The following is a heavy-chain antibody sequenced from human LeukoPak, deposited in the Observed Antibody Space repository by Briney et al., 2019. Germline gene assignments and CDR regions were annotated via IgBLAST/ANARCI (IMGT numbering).Heavy chain of an antibody. CDR3: VRSRSYYFDY. CDR1: GFTFDDYG. Sequence: GGSLKLSCAASGFTFDDYGMSWVRQDPGRRLEWVSTVDWSGGRTSYADSVKGRFTISRDNAKNSLYLQMNSLRDEDTALYFCVRSRSYYFDYWGQGTLVTVSS. V-gene: IGHV3-20*04. D-gene: IGHD1-26*01. J-gene: IGHJ4*02. CDR2: VDWSGGRT.